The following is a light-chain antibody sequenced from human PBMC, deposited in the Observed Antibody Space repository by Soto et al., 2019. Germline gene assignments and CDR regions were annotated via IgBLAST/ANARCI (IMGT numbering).Light chain of an antibody. CDR2: GAS. J-gene: IGKJ3*01. CDR1: QSVSSSY. Sequence: EIVLTQSPGTLSLSPGERATLSCRASQSVSSSYLAWYQQKPGQAPRLLIYGASSRATGIPDRFSGSGSGTHFTLTISRLEPEDFAVYYCQQYGSSPFPFGPGTKGEIK. V-gene: IGKV3-20*01. CDR3: QQYGSSPFP.